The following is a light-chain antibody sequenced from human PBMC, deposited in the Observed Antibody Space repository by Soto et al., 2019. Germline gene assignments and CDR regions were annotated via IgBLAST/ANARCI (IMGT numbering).Light chain of an antibody. CDR1: SSDVGGYNY. CDR3: NSYTASRTLV. Sequence: QSVLTQPASVSGSPGQSITISCTGTSSDVGGYNYVSWYQQYPGKAPKLIVYDVSNRPSGVSNRFSGSKSGNTASLTISGLQAEDEAEYYCNSYTASRTLVFGGGTKRPS. V-gene: IGLV2-14*03. CDR2: DVS. J-gene: IGLJ3*02.